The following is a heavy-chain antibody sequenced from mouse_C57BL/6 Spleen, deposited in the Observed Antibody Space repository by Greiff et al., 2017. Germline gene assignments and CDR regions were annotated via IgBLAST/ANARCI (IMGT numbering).Heavy chain of an antibody. Sequence: VKLVESGPELVKPGASVKISCKASGYAFSSSWMNWVKQRPGKGLEWIGRIYPGDGDTNYNGKFKGKATLTADKSSSTAYMQLSSLTSEDSAVYFCAPYYGSSYWYFDVWGTGTTVTVSS. CDR3: APYYGSSYWYFDV. V-gene: IGHV1-82*01. D-gene: IGHD1-1*01. CDR2: IYPGDGDT. J-gene: IGHJ1*03. CDR1: GYAFSSSW.